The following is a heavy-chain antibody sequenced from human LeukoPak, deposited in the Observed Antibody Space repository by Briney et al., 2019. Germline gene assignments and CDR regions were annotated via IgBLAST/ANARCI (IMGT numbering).Heavy chain of an antibody. V-gene: IGHV3-30-3*01. D-gene: IGHD3-22*01. Sequence: PGGSLRLSCAASGFTFSSYAMHWVRQAPGKGLEWVAVISYDGSNKYYADSVEGRFTISRDNSKNTLYLQMNSLRAEDTAVYYCARDLYYYDSSGPVDIWGQGTMVTVSS. CDR1: GFTFSSYA. J-gene: IGHJ3*02. CDR2: ISYDGSNK. CDR3: ARDLYYYDSSGPVDI.